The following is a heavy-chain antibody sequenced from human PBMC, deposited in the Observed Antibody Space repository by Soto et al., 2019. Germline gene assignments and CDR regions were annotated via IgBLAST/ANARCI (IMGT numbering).Heavy chain of an antibody. D-gene: IGHD4-17*01. J-gene: IGHJ6*02. Sequence: EVQLVESGGGLVQPGGSLRLSCAASGFTFSSYSMNWVRQAPGKGLEWVSYISSSSSIIYYADSVKGRFTISRDNAKNSLYLQMNSLRDEDTAVYYCARETGRYGDYAINYYYYGMDVWGQGTTVTVSS. V-gene: IGHV3-48*02. CDR1: GFTFSSYS. CDR2: ISSSSSII. CDR3: ARETGRYGDYAINYYYYGMDV.